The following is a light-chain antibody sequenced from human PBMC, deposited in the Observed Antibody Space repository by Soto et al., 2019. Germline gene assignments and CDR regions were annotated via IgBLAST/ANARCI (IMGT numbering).Light chain of an antibody. V-gene: IGKV3-20*01. Sequence: ILVTQSPCTLSLSPGERATLSCRASQSVSSSYLAWYQQKPGQAPRLLIYGASSRATGIPDRFSGSGSGTDFTLTISRLEPEDFAVYYCQQYGSSPQTFGPGTKVDIK. CDR1: QSVSSSY. J-gene: IGKJ3*01. CDR3: QQYGSSPQT. CDR2: GAS.